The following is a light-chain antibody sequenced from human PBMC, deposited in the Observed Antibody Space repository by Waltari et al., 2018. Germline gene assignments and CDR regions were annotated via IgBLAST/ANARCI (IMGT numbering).Light chain of an antibody. CDR1: TPNIRPNT. CDR3: AAWDDSLNGLV. J-gene: IGLJ2*01. Sequence: QPVLTQPPSASATPGQKVAIPCSGGTPNIRPNTINWYPKLPGAAPKLLIYVNNQRPSGVPDRFSGSKSGTSASLVVSGLQSDDEAEYYCAAWDDSLNGLVFGGGTKLTVL. CDR2: VNN. V-gene: IGLV1-44*01.